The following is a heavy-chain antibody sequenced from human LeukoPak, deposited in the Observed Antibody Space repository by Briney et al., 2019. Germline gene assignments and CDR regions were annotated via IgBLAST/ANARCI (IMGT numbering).Heavy chain of an antibody. Sequence: GGSLRLSCAASGFTFSNYGMHWVRQAPGKGLEWVAVISYDGSKKYYADSVRGRLTISRDNSKNTLYLQMNSLRVDDTAVYFCARDSLDDDYYDSRPLDHWGQGTLVSVSS. CDR2: ISYDGSKK. CDR1: GFTFSNYG. J-gene: IGHJ4*02. V-gene: IGHV3-30*03. D-gene: IGHD3-22*01. CDR3: ARDSLDDDYYDSRPLDH.